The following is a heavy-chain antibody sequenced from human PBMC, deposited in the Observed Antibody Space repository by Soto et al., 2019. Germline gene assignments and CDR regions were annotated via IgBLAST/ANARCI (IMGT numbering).Heavy chain of an antibody. CDR1: GSSFTSYW. J-gene: IGHJ4*02. V-gene: IGHV5-51*01. Sequence: PGESLKISCKGSGSSFTSYWIGWVRQMPGKGLEWMGMIYPGDSDTKYSPYFQGQVTISADKSISTAYLRWSSLKASDTATYYCASLPYHNSYSGFDSWGQGTPVTVSS. CDR3: ASLPYHNSYSGFDS. CDR2: IYPGDSDT. D-gene: IGHD1-26*01.